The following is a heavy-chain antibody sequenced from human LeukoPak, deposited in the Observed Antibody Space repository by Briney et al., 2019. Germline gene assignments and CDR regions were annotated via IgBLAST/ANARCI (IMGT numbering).Heavy chain of an antibody. V-gene: IGHV3-64*01. J-gene: IGHJ4*02. Sequence: QPGGALRLSCAASGFTFRMYAMHWVPPAPGKGLEYVSAISSKVGSTYYANSVKGRFSISRDNSKNTMYLQMGSLRGEDMAVYYCARGPVEVWELPWGFDYWGQGTLVTVSS. D-gene: IGHD1-26*01. CDR3: ARGPVEVWELPWGFDY. CDR1: GFTFRMYA. CDR2: ISSKVGST.